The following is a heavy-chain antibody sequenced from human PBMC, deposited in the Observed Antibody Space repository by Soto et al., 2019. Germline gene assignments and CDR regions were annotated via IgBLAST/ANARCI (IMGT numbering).Heavy chain of an antibody. CDR2: IYYSGST. V-gene: IGHV4-59*08. J-gene: IGHJ3*02. Sequence: SETLSLTCTVSGGSISSYYWSWIRQPPGKGLEWIGYIYYSGSTNYTPSLKSRVTISVDTSKNQFSLKLSTVTAADTAVYYCARQRRGSGSYSLVAFDIWGQGTMVTVSS. CDR1: GGSISSYY. CDR3: ARQRRGSGSYSLVAFDI. D-gene: IGHD3-10*01.